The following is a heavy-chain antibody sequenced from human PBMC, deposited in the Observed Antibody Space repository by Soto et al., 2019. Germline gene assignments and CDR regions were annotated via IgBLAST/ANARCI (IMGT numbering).Heavy chain of an antibody. J-gene: IGHJ6*02. CDR2: IIPILGTA. Sequence: QVQLVQSGAEVKKPGSSVKVSCKASGGTFSSYAISWVRQAPGQGLEWMGGIIPILGTADYAQKFQGRVTITADDFTSTAYMELSSLRSKDTAVYYCARHLGGNHYYYGMDVWGQGTTVTVSS. V-gene: IGHV1-69*11. CDR3: ARHLGGNHYYYGMDV. D-gene: IGHD3-16*01. CDR1: GGTFSSYA.